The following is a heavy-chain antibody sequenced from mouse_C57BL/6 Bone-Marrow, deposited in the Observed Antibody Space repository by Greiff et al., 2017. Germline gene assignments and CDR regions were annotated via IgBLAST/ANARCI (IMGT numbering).Heavy chain of an antibody. Sequence: EVQVVESGGGLVQPGGSLKLSCAASGFTFSDYYMYWVRQTPEKRLEWVAYISNGGGSTYYPDTVKGRFTISRDNAKNTLYLQMSRLKSEDTAMYYCARQNWSYYAMDYWGQGTSVTVSS. D-gene: IGHD4-1*01. CDR3: ARQNWSYYAMDY. V-gene: IGHV5-12*01. CDR1: GFTFSDYY. J-gene: IGHJ4*01. CDR2: ISNGGGST.